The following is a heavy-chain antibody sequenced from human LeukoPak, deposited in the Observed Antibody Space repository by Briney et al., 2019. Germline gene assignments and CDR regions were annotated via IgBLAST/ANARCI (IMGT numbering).Heavy chain of an antibody. Sequence: PSETLSLTCFVSGASISRHYWTWMRHTPGQGLHWIGYIHSTGTTNYNPSLKSRVTMSLDTSKDQFSLRLNSVAAADTAVYYCARSEYVWGGYRLDFWGQGALVTVSS. CDR1: GASISRHY. D-gene: IGHD3-16*02. J-gene: IGHJ4*02. CDR3: ARSEYVWGGYRLDF. CDR2: IHSTGTT. V-gene: IGHV4-4*08.